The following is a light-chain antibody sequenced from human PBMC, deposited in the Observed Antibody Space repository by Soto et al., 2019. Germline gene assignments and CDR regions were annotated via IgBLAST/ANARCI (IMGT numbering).Light chain of an antibody. CDR1: QSINNNF. CDR3: QQYGSSSRT. CDR2: HAS. V-gene: IGKV3-20*01. J-gene: IGKJ4*01. Sequence: EIVLTQSPGTLSFSAGERATLYCRASQSINNNFLAWYQQKGGEAPRLLIYHASRRATGVTDRFSGRASGTDVTLAISRLEPEDLALYYRQQYGSSSRTFGGGTKGEIK.